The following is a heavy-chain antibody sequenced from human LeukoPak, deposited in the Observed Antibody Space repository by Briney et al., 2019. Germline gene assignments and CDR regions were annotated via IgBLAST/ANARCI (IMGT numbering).Heavy chain of an antibody. CDR1: GFTFSDAW. J-gene: IGHJ4*02. CDR3: TTGLIAVTSGGYFDY. Sequence: GGSLRLSCAASGFTFSDAWMSWVRQAPGKGLEWVGRIKSKTDGGTTDYAAPVKGRFAISRDDSKNTVYLQMNSLKTEDTALYYCTTGLIAVTSGGYFDYWGQGTLVTVSS. CDR2: IKSKTDGGTT. V-gene: IGHV3-15*01. D-gene: IGHD6-19*01.